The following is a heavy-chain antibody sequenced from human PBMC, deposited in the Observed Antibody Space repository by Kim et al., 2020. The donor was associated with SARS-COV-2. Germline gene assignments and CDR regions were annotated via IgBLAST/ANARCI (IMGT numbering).Heavy chain of an antibody. CDR1: GYTFTRFY. CDR2: VNPSGGGT. CDR3: ARQLRDYYMDV. D-gene: IGHD2-2*01. V-gene: IGHV1-46*01. J-gene: IGHJ6*03. Sequence: ASVKVSCTASGYTFTRFYMHWVRQAPGQGLEWMGIVNPSGGGTDYAQKFHGRVTLPRDTSTSTVYLELRGLTSEDTAVYYCARQLRDYYMDVWGKGTTVT.